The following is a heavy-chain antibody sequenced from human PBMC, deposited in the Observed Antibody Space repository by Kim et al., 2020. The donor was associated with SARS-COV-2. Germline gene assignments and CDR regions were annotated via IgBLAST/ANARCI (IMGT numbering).Heavy chain of an antibody. J-gene: IGHJ3*02. V-gene: IGHV3-30*01. Sequence: ADSVKGRFTISRDNSKNTLYLQMNSLRTEDTAVYYCARDRWFGESYAFDIWGQGTMVTVSS. D-gene: IGHD3-10*01. CDR3: ARDRWFGESYAFDI.